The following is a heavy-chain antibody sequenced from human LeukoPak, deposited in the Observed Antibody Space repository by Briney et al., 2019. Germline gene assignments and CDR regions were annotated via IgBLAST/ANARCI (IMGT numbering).Heavy chain of an antibody. CDR2: IYYSGST. CDR3: ARGLGGLRPLYNWFDP. Sequence: SETLSLTCTVSGGSISSGGYYWSWIRQHPGKGLEWIGYIYYSGSTYYNPSLKSRVTISVDTSKNQFSLKLSSVTAADTAVYYCARGLGGLRPLYNWFDPWGQGTLVTVSS. CDR1: GGSISSGGYY. D-gene: IGHD4-17*01. J-gene: IGHJ5*02. V-gene: IGHV4-31*03.